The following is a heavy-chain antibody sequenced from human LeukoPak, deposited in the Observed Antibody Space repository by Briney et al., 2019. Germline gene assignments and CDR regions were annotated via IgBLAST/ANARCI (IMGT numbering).Heavy chain of an antibody. D-gene: IGHD1-26*01. Sequence: SETLSLTCTVSGGSFSSYYWSWIRQPPGKGLEWIGYLYYSGSAKYNPSLKSRVTISVDTSENHFSLKLSSVTAADTAVYYCARKGSGTYSPFDYWGPGTLVTVSS. V-gene: IGHV4-59*01. J-gene: IGHJ4*02. CDR1: GGSFSSYY. CDR3: ARKGSGTYSPFDY. CDR2: LYYSGSA.